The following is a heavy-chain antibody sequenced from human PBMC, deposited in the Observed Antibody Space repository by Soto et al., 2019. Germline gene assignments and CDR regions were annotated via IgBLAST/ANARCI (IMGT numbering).Heavy chain of an antibody. CDR2: INPNSGGT. J-gene: IGHJ6*02. CDR1: GYTFTGYY. Sequence: ASVKVSCKASGYTFTGYYMHWVRQAPGQGLEWMGWINPNSGGTNYAQKFQGWVTMTRDTSISTAYMELSRLRSDDTAVYYCARALRSIAVAGIQYYGMDVWGQGTTVTVSS. V-gene: IGHV1-2*04. CDR3: ARALRSIAVAGIQYYGMDV. D-gene: IGHD6-19*01.